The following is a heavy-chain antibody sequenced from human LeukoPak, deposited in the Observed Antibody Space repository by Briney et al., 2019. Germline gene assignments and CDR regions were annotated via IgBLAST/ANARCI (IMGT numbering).Heavy chain of an antibody. Sequence: GGSLRLSCAASGFTFSSYGMHWVRQAPGKGLEWVAVIWYDGSNKYYADSVEGRFTISRDNSKNTLYLQMNSLRAEDTAVYYCAKVKGYYYMNGMDVWGQGTTVTVSS. V-gene: IGHV3-33*06. D-gene: IGHD3-10*01. CDR3: AKVKGYYYMNGMDV. J-gene: IGHJ6*02. CDR1: GFTFSSYG. CDR2: IWYDGSNK.